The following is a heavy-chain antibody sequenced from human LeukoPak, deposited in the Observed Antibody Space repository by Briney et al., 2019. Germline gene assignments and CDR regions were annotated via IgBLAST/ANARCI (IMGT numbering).Heavy chain of an antibody. CDR3: ARDSTSCWFAP. CDR1: GFTFSSYG. Sequence: GGSLRLSCAASGFTFSSYGMNWVRQAPGKGLEWVSFISSSSSYIYYADSVKGRFTISRDNSKNSLYLQMNSLRAEDTAGYYCARDSTSCWFAPWGQGNLVTVSS. J-gene: IGHJ5*02. CDR2: ISSSSSYI. D-gene: IGHD2-2*01. V-gene: IGHV3-21*01.